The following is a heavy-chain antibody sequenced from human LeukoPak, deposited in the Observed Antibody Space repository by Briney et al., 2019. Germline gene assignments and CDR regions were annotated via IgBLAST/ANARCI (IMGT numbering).Heavy chain of an antibody. CDR2: ISGSGGST. J-gene: IGHJ4*02. Sequence: GGSLRLSCAASGFTFSSYAMSWVRQAPGKGLEWVSAISGSGGSTYYADSVKGRFTISRDNSKGTLYLQMSSLRAEDTALYYCAKSSEYNNYGIDYWGQGTLVTVSS. CDR1: GFTFSSYA. D-gene: IGHD4-11*01. V-gene: IGHV3-23*01. CDR3: AKSSEYNNYGIDY.